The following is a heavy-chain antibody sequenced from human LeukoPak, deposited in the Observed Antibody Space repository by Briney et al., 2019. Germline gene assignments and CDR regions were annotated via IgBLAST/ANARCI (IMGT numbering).Heavy chain of an antibody. V-gene: IGHV3-23*01. J-gene: IGHJ6*02. CDR1: GFTFSNFA. CDR3: AKVPSPRGDPGYYYGMDV. Sequence: GGSLRLSCAASGFTFSNFAMSWVRQAPGKGLEWVSAISGSGGDTYYADSVKGRFTISRDNSKNTLYLQMNSLRAEDTAVYYCAKVPSPRGDPGYYYGMDVWGQGTTVTVSS. D-gene: IGHD2-21*02. CDR2: ISGSGGDT.